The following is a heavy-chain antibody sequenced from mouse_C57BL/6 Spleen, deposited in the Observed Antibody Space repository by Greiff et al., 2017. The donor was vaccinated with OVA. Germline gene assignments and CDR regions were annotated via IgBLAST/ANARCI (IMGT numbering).Heavy chain of an antibody. Sequence: VKLVESGPELVKPGASVKLSCKASGYTFTSYDINWVKQRPGQGLEWIGWIYPRDGSTKYNEKFKGKATLTVDTSSSTAYMELHSLTSEDSAVYFCAREGISYWGQGTLVTVSA. J-gene: IGHJ3*01. V-gene: IGHV1-85*01. CDR2: IYPRDGST. CDR1: GYTFTSYD. CDR3: AREGISY.